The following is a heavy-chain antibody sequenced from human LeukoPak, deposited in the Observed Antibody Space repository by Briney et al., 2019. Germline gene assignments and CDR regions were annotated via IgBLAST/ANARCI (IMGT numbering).Heavy chain of an antibody. CDR2: IYHSGST. CDR1: GGSISSSNW. J-gene: IGHJ4*02. D-gene: IGHD1-26*01. CDR3: ARLVGAIGVSYFDY. Sequence: PSETLSLTCAVSGGSISSSNWWSWVRQPPGQGLEWIGEIYHSGSTNYNPSLRSRVTISVDKSKNQFSLKLTSVTAADTAMFYCARLVGAIGVSYFDYWGQGTLVTVSS. V-gene: IGHV4-4*02.